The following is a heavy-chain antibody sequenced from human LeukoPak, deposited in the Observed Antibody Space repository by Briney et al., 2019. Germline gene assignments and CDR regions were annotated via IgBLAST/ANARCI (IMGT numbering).Heavy chain of an antibody. J-gene: IGHJ4*02. CDR1: GYTFTGYY. V-gene: IGHV1-2*02. CDR2: INPNSGGT. Sequence: ASVKVSCKASGYTFTGYYMHCVRQAPGQGLEWMGWINPNSGGTNYAQKFQGRVTMTRDTSISTAYMELSRLRSDDTAVYYCARDLCSSTSCYPEFDYWGQGTLVTVSS. D-gene: IGHD2-2*01. CDR3: ARDLCSSTSCYPEFDY.